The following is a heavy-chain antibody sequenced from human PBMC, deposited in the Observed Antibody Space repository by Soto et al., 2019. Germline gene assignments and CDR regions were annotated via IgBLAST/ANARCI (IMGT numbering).Heavy chain of an antibody. V-gene: IGHV3-23*01. CDR3: AKDKVCSGGSCYYDY. Sequence: EVQLLEAGGDLIQPGGSLRLSCAASGFTFSSYTMTWVRQAPGKRLEWVSAINGGGGSTYYAGSVKGRFTISRDNSNDTLYLQMNSLRAEDTAVYYCAKDKVCSGGSCYYDYWGQGTLVTVSS. CDR1: GFTFSSYT. CDR2: INGGGGST. D-gene: IGHD2-15*01. J-gene: IGHJ4*02.